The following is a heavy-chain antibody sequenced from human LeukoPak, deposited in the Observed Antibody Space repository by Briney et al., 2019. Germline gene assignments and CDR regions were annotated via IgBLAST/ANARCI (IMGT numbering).Heavy chain of an antibody. CDR1: GFTFSSYG. J-gene: IGHJ1*01. Sequence: SGESLRLSCAASGFTFSSYGMHWVRQAPGKGLEWVAVIWYDGGNKYYADSVKGRFTISRDNSKNTLYLQMNSLRAEDTAVYYCASDSSGYYEREYFQHWGQGTLVTVSS. CDR2: IWYDGGNK. V-gene: IGHV3-33*01. CDR3: ASDSSGYYEREYFQH. D-gene: IGHD3-22*01.